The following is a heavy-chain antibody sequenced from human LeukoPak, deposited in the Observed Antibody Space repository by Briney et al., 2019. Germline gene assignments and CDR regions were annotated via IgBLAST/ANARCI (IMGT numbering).Heavy chain of an antibody. CDR2: ISSSGSTI. J-gene: IGHJ1*01. CDR3: ARDRYSSGWYGYFQH. Sequence: GGSLRLSCAASGFTFSSYEMNWVRQAPGKGLEWVSYISSSGSTIYYADSVKGRFTISRDNAKNSLYLQMNGLRAEDTAVYYCARDRYSSGWYGYFQHWGQGTLVTVSS. D-gene: IGHD6-19*01. CDR1: GFTFSSYE. V-gene: IGHV3-48*03.